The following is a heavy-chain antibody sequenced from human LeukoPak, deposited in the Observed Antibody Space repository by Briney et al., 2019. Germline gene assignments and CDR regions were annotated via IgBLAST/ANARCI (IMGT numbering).Heavy chain of an antibody. CDR2: INSDGSST. CDR1: GFTFSSYW. J-gene: IGHJ4*02. CDR3: ARARFLEWLLPDY. Sequence: GGSLRLSCAASGFTFSSYWMHWVRQAPGKGLVWVSRINSDGSSTSYADSVKGRFAISRDNAKNTLYLQMNSLRAEDTAVYYCARARFLEWLLPDYWGQGTLVTVSS. V-gene: IGHV3-74*01. D-gene: IGHD3-3*01.